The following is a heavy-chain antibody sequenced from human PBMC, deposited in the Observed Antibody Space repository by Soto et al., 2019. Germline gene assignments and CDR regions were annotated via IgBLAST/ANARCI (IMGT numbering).Heavy chain of an antibody. Sequence: GGSLRLSCAASGFSFSSYAMSWVRQAPGKGLEWVSTLSGSDSSSSFADSVKGRFTISRDNSENMVYLQMNSLRAEDTALYYCAKGLSSSWSSSYFDYWGQGALVTVSS. D-gene: IGHD6-13*01. CDR2: LSGSDSSS. V-gene: IGHV3-23*01. CDR1: GFSFSSYA. J-gene: IGHJ4*02. CDR3: AKGLSSSWSSSYFDY.